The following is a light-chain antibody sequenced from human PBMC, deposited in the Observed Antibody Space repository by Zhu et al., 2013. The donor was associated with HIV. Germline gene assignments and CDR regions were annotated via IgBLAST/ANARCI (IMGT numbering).Light chain of an antibody. Sequence: QSALTQPAPVSGPPGQSITFPCTGTSNDIGIYRYVSWYQQHPGKAPKLMIYDVSNRPSGVSDRFSGSKSGNTASLTISGLQAEDEAHYYCSSYTRSGTVIFGGGTKLTVL. CDR1: SNDIGIYRY. CDR2: DVS. J-gene: IGLJ2*01. V-gene: IGLV2-14*01. CDR3: SSYTRSGTVI.